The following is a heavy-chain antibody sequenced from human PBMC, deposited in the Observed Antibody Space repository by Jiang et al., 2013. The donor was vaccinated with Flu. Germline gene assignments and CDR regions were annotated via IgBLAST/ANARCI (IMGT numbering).Heavy chain of an antibody. CDR3: ARGFDSNWERYYFDY. CDR1: GGTFSSYA. CDR2: IIPILGIA. D-gene: IGHD7-27*01. Sequence: QSGAEVKKPGSSVKVSCKASGGTFSSYAISWVRQAPGQGLEWMGRIIPILGIANYAQKFQGRVTITADKSTSTAYMELSSLRSEDTAVYYCARGFDSNWERYYFDYWGQGTLVTVSS. J-gene: IGHJ4*02. V-gene: IGHV1-69*04.